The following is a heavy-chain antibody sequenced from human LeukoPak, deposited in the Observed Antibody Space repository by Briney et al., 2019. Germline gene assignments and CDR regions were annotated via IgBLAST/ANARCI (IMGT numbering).Heavy chain of an antibody. V-gene: IGHV3-7*01. CDR2: IKKAGSEK. Sequence: GGSLRLSCVTSGFTFSSSWMSWVRQAPGKGLEWVSYIKKAGSEKYYVDSVKGRFTISRDNAKNSLYLQMNSLSAEDTAVSLCEPGGWYPNHWGPGTLVTVSS. CDR3: EPGGWYPNH. J-gene: IGHJ5*02. D-gene: IGHD2-15*01. CDR1: GFTFSSSW.